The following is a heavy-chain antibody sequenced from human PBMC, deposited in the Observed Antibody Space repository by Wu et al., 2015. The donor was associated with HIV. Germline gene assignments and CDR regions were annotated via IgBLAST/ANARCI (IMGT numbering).Heavy chain of an antibody. Sequence: QVQLVQSGAELKKPLASVKVSCKTSGFPFAASYIHWVRQAPGQGLEWMGWISPKTGGTVYAHKFQGRVTMTEDRSINTAYMEMTRLGSDDTAVYYCARGSDGDALDIWGQGTMVTVSS. V-gene: IGHV1-2*02. J-gene: IGHJ3*02. CDR2: ISPKTGGT. CDR1: GFPFAASY. CDR3: ARGSDGDALDI. D-gene: IGHD5-24*01.